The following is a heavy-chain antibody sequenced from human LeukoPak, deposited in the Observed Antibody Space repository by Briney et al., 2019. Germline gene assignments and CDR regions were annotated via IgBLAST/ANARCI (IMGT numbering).Heavy chain of an antibody. J-gene: IGHJ4*02. V-gene: IGHV3-30*02. CDR3: AKDLTSMGTNFDY. Sequence: PGGSLRLSCAASGFTFSSYGMHWVRQAPGKGLEWVAFIRYDGSNKYYADSVKGRFTISRDNSKNTLYLQMNSLRAEDTALYYCAKDLTSMGTNFDYWGQGTLVTVSS. CDR1: GFTFSSYG. D-gene: IGHD7-27*01. CDR2: IRYDGSNK.